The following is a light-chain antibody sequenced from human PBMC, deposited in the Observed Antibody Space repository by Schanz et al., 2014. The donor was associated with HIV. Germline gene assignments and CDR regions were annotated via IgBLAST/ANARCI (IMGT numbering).Light chain of an antibody. CDR2: DVS. V-gene: IGLV2-14*03. Sequence: QSALTQPASLSGSPGQSITISCTGTSIDVGGYDYVSWYQKHPDKAPRLIIYDVSNRPSGVSSRFSGSKSGNTASLTISGLQAEDEADYYCASYTTSHTLVFGTGTKLNV. CDR1: SIDVGGYDY. J-gene: IGLJ1*01. CDR3: ASYTTSHTLV.